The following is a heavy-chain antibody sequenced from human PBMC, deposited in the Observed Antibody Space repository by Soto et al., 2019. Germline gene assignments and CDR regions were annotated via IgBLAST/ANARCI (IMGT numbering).Heavy chain of an antibody. CDR1: GFSFSSYW. CDR2: IKQDGTEK. CDR3: ARESHAHFDY. Sequence: EVQLVESGGDLVQPGGSLRLSCAASGFSFSSYWMSWVRQAPGKGLEWVANIKQDGTEKYYVDSVKGRFTISKDNAKNSLYLQMDNLRAEDTALYYCARESHAHFDYWGQGTLVTVSS. J-gene: IGHJ4*02. V-gene: IGHV3-7*01.